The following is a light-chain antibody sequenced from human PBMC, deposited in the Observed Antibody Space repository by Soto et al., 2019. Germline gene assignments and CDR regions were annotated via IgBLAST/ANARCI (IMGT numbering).Light chain of an antibody. CDR1: HYVYSN. CDR2: RAP. Sequence: EMVMTQSPATLSVSPLERATLSFTASHYVYSNVAWFQQRPGQAPRLLIYRAPTRATGTPARFSGSGSGTEFTLTITSLQSEDFALYYCQQYHNLWTFGQGTKVDIK. CDR3: QQYHNLWT. J-gene: IGKJ1*01. V-gene: IGKV3-15*01.